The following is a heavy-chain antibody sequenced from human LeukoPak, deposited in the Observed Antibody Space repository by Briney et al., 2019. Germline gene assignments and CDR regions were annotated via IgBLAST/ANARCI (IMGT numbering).Heavy chain of an antibody. CDR1: GFTFSSYA. CDR2: ISGSGGST. D-gene: IGHD1-20*01. V-gene: IGHV3-23*01. CDR3: ARVAGAITGTFFDY. Sequence: PGGSLRLSCAASGFTFSSYAMSWVRQAPGKGLEWVSAISGSGGSTYYPDSVKGRFTISRDNAKNSLYLQMNSLRAEDTAVYYCARVAGAITGTFFDYWGQGTLVTVSS. J-gene: IGHJ4*02.